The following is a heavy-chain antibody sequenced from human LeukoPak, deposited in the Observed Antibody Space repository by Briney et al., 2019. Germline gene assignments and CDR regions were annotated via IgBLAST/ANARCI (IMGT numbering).Heavy chain of an antibody. J-gene: IGHJ4*02. V-gene: IGHV3-15*01. D-gene: IGHD2-2*01. CDR2: IKSKTDGGTT. Sequence: GGSLRLSCAASGFTFSNAWMSWVRQAPGKGLEWVGRIKSKTDGGTTDYAAPVKGRFTISRDDSKNTLYLQMNSLKTEDTAVYYCTTDWSGIVVVPAAMFDYWGQGILVTVSS. CDR1: GFTFSNAW. CDR3: TTDWSGIVVVPAAMFDY.